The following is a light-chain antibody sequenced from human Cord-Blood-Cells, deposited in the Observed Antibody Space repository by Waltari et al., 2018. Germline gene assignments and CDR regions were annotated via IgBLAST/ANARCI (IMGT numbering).Light chain of an antibody. CDR2: GAA. CDR3: QQYNNWSPLT. J-gene: IGKJ4*01. CDR1: PSGSSN. V-gene: IGKV3-15*01. Sequence: IVMTQSQSTLSQYQGDRATIPCSGSPSGSSNLAWYQQKPGQAPTLLIYGAATSATSIPARFSGSGAGTEVTLTISSLQSEDVAVYYCQQYNNWSPLTFGGGTKVEIK.